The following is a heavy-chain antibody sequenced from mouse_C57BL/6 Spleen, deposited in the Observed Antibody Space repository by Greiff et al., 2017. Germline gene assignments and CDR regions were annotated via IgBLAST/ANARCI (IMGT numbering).Heavy chain of an antibody. J-gene: IGHJ2*01. V-gene: IGHV1-19*01. CDR3: ARSGGDYYGSSSDY. Sequence: VQLQQSGPVLVKPGASVKMSCKASGYTFTDYYMNWVKQSHGKSLEWIGVINPYNGGTSYNQKFKGKATLTVDKSASTAYMELNSLTSEDSAVYYCARSGGDYYGSSSDYWGQGTTLTVSS. CDR2: INPYNGGT. CDR1: GYTFTDYY. D-gene: IGHD1-1*01.